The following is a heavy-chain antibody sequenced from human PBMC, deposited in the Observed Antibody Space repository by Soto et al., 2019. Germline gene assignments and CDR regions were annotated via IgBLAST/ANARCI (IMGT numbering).Heavy chain of an antibody. D-gene: IGHD2-2*01. CDR1: GFTFNSYA. CDR3: VRKYPGTRPFDY. Sequence: GSLRLSCAASGFTFNSYAMNWVRQAPGKGLAWVSAIGTDGNTYYANSVKGRFTISRDNSRTTLYLQMNSLRVEDTALYYCVRKYPGTRPFDYWGQGTLVTVSS. CDR2: IGTDGNT. J-gene: IGHJ4*01. V-gene: IGHV3-23*01.